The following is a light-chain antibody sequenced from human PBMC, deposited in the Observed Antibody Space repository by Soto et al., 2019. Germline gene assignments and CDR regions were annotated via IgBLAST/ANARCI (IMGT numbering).Light chain of an antibody. CDR2: DVT. Sequence: QSALTQPPSASGSPGQSVTISCTGTSSDIGVCDYVSWYQRHPGKAPKLVIYDVTKRPSGVPERFSGSKSGTSASLAITGLQAEDEADYYCQAYDYSLTASVFGGGPKLTVL. V-gene: IGLV2-8*01. CDR1: SSDIGVCDY. J-gene: IGLJ3*02. CDR3: QAYDYSLTASV.